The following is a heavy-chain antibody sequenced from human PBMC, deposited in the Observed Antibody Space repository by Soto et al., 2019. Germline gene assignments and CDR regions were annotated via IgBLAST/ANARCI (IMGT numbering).Heavy chain of an antibody. CDR2: VSGSGTTT. V-gene: IGHV3-23*01. CDR3: AKVEGTARNGFDV. Sequence: DVHLLESGGGLVQPGGSLRLSCAASGFPFSIYVMTWVRQAPGKGLEWVSAVSGSGTTTYYADSVKGRFSISRDNSKNTLYQQMNNLGVDDTDVEYCAKVEGTARNGFDVCGHGTMVTVAS. CDR1: GFPFSIYV. J-gene: IGHJ3*01. D-gene: IGHD6-6*01.